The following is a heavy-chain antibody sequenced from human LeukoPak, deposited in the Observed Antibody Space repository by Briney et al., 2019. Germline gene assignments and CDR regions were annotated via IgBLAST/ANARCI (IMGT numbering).Heavy chain of an antibody. CDR1: GLTFHNYA. J-gene: IGHJ3*01. V-gene: IGHV3-23*01. D-gene: IGHD4-17*01. CDR3: GMDPNGDYIGAFDF. CDR2: ITGSGAYA. Sequence: GGSLRLSCAASGLTFHNYAMTWVRQAPEKGLEWVSSITGSGAYANYADSVKGRFTISRDNSKNTLYLQMNSLRVDDTAVYYCGMDPNGDYIGAFDFWGQGTLVTVSS.